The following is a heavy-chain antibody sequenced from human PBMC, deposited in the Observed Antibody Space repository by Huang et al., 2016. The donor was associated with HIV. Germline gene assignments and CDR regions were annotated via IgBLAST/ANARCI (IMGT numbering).Heavy chain of an antibody. D-gene: IGHD3-10*01. CDR1: GYRFRSNW. J-gene: IGHJ6*02. V-gene: IGHV5-51*01. CDR3: ARLIGSPSFYYGLDV. Sequence: EVQLVQSGAEVKKPGESLKISWKGSGYRFRSNWIGWVRQMPGKGLEWMGILYPGDSHTRYRPSFQGQVTISADKSIHTAYLQWSSLKASDTAMYYCARLIGSPSFYYGLDVWGQGTTVTVSS. CDR2: LYPGDSHT.